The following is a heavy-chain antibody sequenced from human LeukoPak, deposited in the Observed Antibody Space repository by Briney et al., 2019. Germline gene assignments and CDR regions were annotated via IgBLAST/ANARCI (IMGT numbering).Heavy chain of an antibody. V-gene: IGHV3-53*01. CDR1: GFTVSNNY. Sequence: GGSLRLSCAASGFTVSNNYMTWVRQAPGKGLEWVSVIYRGGTTYYADSVEGRFTISRDNSRNTLNLQMNSLRAEDTAVYYCARGQSGDPAFDIWGQGTMVTVSS. CDR3: ARGQSGDPAFDI. J-gene: IGHJ3*02. D-gene: IGHD4-17*01. CDR2: IYRGGTT.